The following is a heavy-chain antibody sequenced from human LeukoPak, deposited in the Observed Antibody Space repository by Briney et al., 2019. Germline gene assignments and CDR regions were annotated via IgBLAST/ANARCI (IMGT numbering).Heavy chain of an antibody. J-gene: IGHJ4*02. V-gene: IGHV3-23*01. CDR3: AKTLGYCSGGSCYSGVIDY. Sequence: GGSLRLSCAASGFTFSSYGLTWVRQAPGKGLEWVSAISGSGGSTYYADSMKGRFTISRDNSKNTLYLQMNSLRAEDTAVYYCAKTLGYCSGGSCYSGVIDYWGQGTLVTVSS. CDR1: GFTFSSYG. CDR2: ISGSGGST. D-gene: IGHD2-15*01.